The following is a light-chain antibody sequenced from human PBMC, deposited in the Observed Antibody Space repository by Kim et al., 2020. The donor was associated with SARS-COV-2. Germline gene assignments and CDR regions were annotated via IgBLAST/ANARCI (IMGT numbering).Light chain of an antibody. CDR2: DKN. CDR1: SLKTSY. J-gene: IGLJ2*01. Sequence: SSELTQDPAVSVALGHTVTITCRGDSLKTSYAGWSQQKAGETPVLVIYDKNRRPSGVPDRFSGSSSGNTASLTITGDQAEDEADYYCNSRDTTGYNVVFGGGTQLTVL. CDR3: NSRDTTGYNVV. V-gene: IGLV3-19*01.